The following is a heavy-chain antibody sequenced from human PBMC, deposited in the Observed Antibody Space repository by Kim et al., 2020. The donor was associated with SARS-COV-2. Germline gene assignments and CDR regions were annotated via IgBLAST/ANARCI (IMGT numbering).Heavy chain of an antibody. J-gene: IGHJ4*02. Sequence: SGPTLVNPTQTLTLTCTFSGFSLSTSGVGVGWIRQPPGKALEWLALIYWDDDKRYSPSLKSRLTITKDTSKNQVVLTMTNMDPVDTATYYCAHVLGINYDILTGYRNYFDYWGQGTLVTVSS. CDR1: GFSLSTSGVG. CDR2: IYWDDDK. V-gene: IGHV2-5*02. D-gene: IGHD3-9*01. CDR3: AHVLGINYDILTGYRNYFDY.